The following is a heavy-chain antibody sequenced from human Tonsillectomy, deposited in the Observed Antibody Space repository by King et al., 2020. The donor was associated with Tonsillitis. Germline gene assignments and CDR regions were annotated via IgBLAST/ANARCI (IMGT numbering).Heavy chain of an antibody. CDR2: IYYSGST. D-gene: IGHD4-17*01. CDR1: GGSMNNYY. Sequence: VQLQESGPGLVKPSETLSLTCTVSGGSMNNYYWSWIRPPPGKGLDWIGYIYYSGSTNYNPSLKSRVTISVDTSKNQFSLKLTSVTAADTAVYYCAGISPDYGDYGVDFWGQGTLVTVSS. CDR3: AGISPDYGDYGVDF. V-gene: IGHV4-59*08. J-gene: IGHJ4*02.